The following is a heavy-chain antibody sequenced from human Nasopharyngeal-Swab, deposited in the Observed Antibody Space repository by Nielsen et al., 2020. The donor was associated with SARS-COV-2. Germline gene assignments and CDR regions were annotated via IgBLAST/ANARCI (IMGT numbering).Heavy chain of an antibody. Sequence: ASVKVSCKASGYTFTSYAMHWVRQAPGQRPEWMGWINAGDDNTKYLQKFQGRVTITRDTSASTAHMELSSLRSEDTAVYYCASWDGFSLYYGMDVWGQGTTVTVSS. CDR3: ASWDGFSLYYGMDV. J-gene: IGHJ6*02. CDR1: GYTFTSYA. D-gene: IGHD3-3*01. CDR2: INAGDDNT. V-gene: IGHV1-3*01.